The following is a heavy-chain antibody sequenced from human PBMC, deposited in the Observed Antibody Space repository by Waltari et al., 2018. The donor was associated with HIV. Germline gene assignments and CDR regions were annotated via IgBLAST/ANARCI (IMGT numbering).Heavy chain of an antibody. CDR1: GGSIGSRSYY. CDR3: ARHWDSYCGGDCSNWYFDL. J-gene: IGHJ2*01. D-gene: IGHD2-21*02. Sequence: QLQLQESGPGLVKPSETLSLTCTVSGGSIGSRSYYWGWIHQPPGTGLEWIGSIYYSGRTNDIRSHKSGVTIYVDTSKTQFSLKLSSVIDADTAVYYCARHWDSYCGGDCSNWYFDLCGRGTLVTVSS. CDR2: IYYSGRT. V-gene: IGHV4-39*01.